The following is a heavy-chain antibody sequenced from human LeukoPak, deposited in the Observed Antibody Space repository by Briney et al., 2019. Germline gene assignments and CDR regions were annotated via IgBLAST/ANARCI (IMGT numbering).Heavy chain of an antibody. Sequence: ASVKVSCKASGYTFTSYGISWVRQAPGQGLEWMGWISAYNGNTNYAQKLQGRVTMTTDTSTSTAYMELRSLRSDDTAVYYCARGGRSVLMVYGGLDYWGQGTLVTVSS. J-gene: IGHJ4*02. CDR1: GYTFTSYG. CDR2: ISAYNGNT. V-gene: IGHV1-18*01. D-gene: IGHD2-8*01. CDR3: ARGGRSVLMVYGGLDY.